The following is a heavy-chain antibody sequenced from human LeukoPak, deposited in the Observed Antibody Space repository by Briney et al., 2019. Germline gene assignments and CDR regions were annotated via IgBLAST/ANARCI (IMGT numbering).Heavy chain of an antibody. CDR2: MNPNSGNT. CDR3: ARTTDFYYYYMDV. Sequence: ASVKVSCKASGGTFSSYTISWVRQAPGQGLEWMGWMNPNSGNTGYAQKFQGRVTMTRNTSISTAYMELSSLRSEDTAVYYCARTTDFYYYYMDVWGKGTTVTVSS. V-gene: IGHV1-8*02. CDR1: GGTFSSYT. D-gene: IGHD1-1*01. J-gene: IGHJ6*03.